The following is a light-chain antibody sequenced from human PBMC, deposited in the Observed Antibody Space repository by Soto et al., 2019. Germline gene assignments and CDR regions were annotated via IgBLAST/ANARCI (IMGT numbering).Light chain of an antibody. V-gene: IGKV3-20*01. Sequence: EVVLTQSPGTLSLSPGERATLSCRASQSVSSSYLAWYQQKPGQAPRLLIYGASSRATGFPDRFSGTGSGIDFTLTISRLQPEDFAVYYYQYYGNSPKLTFGGGTKVEIK. J-gene: IGKJ4*01. CDR3: QYYGNSPKLT. CDR2: GAS. CDR1: QSVSSSY.